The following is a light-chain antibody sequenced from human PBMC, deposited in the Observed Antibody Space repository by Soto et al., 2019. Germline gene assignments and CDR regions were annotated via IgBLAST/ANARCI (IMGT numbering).Light chain of an antibody. CDR3: SSFASSNTWV. Sequence: QSALTQPASVSASPGQSITISCTGTLSDVGGYDRVSWSQQHPGKPPKLIIFEVSYRPSGVSNRFSGSKSGNTASLTISGLQPEDEADYYCSSFASSNTWVFGGGTKLTVL. CDR1: LSDVGGYDR. J-gene: IGLJ3*02. V-gene: IGLV2-14*01. CDR2: EVS.